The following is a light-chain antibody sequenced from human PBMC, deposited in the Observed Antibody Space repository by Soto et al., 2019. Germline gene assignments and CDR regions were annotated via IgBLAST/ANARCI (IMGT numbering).Light chain of an antibody. CDR1: QSIASF. V-gene: IGKV1-39*01. CDR3: QQSYSMPVT. Sequence: DVQMTQSPSSLSASVGDRVTITCRASQSIASFLNWYQQRPGTAPKLLIYAKSHLESGVPLRFSSRGSATDFTLSIISLQPDDFATYFCQQSYSMPVTFGEGTKLE. J-gene: IGKJ2*01. CDR2: AKS.